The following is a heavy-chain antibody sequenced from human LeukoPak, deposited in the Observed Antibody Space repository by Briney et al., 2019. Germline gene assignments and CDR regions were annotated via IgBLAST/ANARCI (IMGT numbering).Heavy chain of an antibody. D-gene: IGHD3-22*01. CDR2: MNPNSGNT. CDR3: ARPRDSSGYYYDY. J-gene: IGHJ4*02. CDR1: GYTFTSYY. V-gene: IGHV1-8*03. Sequence: ASVKVSCKASGYTFTSYYMHWVRQAPGQGLEWMGWMNPNSGNTGYAQKFQGRVTITRNTSISTACMELSSLRSEDTAVYYCARPRDSSGYYYDYWGQGTLVTVSS.